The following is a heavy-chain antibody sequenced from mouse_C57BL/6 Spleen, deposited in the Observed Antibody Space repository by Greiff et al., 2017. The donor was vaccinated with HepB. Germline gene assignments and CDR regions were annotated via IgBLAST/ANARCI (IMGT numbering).Heavy chain of an antibody. CDR2: FYPGSGSI. CDR1: GYTFTEYT. J-gene: IGHJ4*01. CDR3: ARQGTTVVAKDYAMDY. Sequence: VQRVESGAELVKPGASVKLSCKASGYTFTEYTIHWVKQRSGQGLEWIGWFYPGSGSIKYNEKFKDKATLTADKSSSTVYMELSRLTSEDSAVYFCARQGTTVVAKDYAMDYWGLGTSVTVSS. V-gene: IGHV1-62-2*01. D-gene: IGHD1-1*01.